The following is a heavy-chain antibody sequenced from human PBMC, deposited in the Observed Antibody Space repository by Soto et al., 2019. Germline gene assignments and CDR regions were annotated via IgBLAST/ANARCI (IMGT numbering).Heavy chain of an antibody. Sequence: VASVKVSCKASGGTFSSYTISWVRQAPGQGLEWMGRIIPILGIANYAQKFQGRVTITADKSTSTAYMELSSLRSEDTAVYYCASSADLYPFDYWGQGTLVTVSS. CDR2: IIPILGIA. CDR1: GGTFSSYT. D-gene: IGHD3-16*01. CDR3: ASSADLYPFDY. V-gene: IGHV1-69*02. J-gene: IGHJ4*02.